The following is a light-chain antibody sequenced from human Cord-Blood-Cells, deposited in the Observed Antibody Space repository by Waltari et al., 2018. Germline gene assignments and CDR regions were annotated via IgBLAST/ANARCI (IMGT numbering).Light chain of an antibody. CDR3: QSYDSSLSGWV. Sequence: QSVLTQPPSVSGAPGQRVTISCTGSSSNIGAGYDVHWYQQLPGRAPKLLIYGNSTRPSGVPDRFSGSKSGTSASLAITGLQAEDEADYYCQSYDSSLSGWVFGGGTKLTVL. CDR1: SSNIGAGYD. V-gene: IGLV1-40*01. CDR2: GNS. J-gene: IGLJ3*02.